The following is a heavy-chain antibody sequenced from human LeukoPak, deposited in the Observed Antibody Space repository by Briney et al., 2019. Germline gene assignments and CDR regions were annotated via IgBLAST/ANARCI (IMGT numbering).Heavy chain of an antibody. V-gene: IGHV3-30*02. CDR1: GFTFSRHG. Sequence: PGGSLRLSCAASGFTFSRHGMHWVRQAPGKGLEWVAFIRYDGSDKYYADSVKGRFTISRDNSENTLYLQMNSLRPEDTAVYYCAKDFYYCSDGCPQYYYYMDVWGKGTTVIVSS. CDR3: AKDFYYCSDGCPQYYYYMDV. J-gene: IGHJ6*03. CDR2: IRYDGSDK. D-gene: IGHD2-15*01.